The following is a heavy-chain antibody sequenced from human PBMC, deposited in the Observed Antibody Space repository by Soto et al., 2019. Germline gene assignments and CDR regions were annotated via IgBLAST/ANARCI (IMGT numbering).Heavy chain of an antibody. Sequence: SETLSLTCTVSGGSISSYYWSWIRQPAGKGLEWIGRIYTSGSTNYNPSLKSRVTMSVDTSKNQFSLKLSSVTAADTAVYYCARDHQRNYDFWSGYYAFDIWGQGTMVTVSS. J-gene: IGHJ3*02. CDR1: GGSISSYY. CDR3: ARDHQRNYDFWSGYYAFDI. V-gene: IGHV4-4*07. D-gene: IGHD3-3*01. CDR2: IYTSGST.